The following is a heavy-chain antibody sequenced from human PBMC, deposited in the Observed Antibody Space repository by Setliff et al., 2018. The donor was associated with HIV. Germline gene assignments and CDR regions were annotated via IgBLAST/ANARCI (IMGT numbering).Heavy chain of an antibody. CDR1: GESFSDYY. D-gene: IGHD6-19*01. CDR2: IYNTGST. J-gene: IGHJ4*02. CDR3: AREDSSGRIDY. V-gene: IGHV4-59*01. Sequence: PSETLSLTCAVYGESFSDYYWTWIRQHPGKGLEWIGYIYNTGSTNYNPSLKSRVTISVDTSKNQFSLKLSSVTAADTAVYYCAREDSSGRIDYWGQGTLVTVSS.